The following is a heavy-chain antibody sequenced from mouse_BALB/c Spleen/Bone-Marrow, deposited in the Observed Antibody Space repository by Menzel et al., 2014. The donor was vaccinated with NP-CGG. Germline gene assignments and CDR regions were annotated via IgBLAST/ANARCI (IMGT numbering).Heavy chain of an antibody. CDR2: IDPSDSYT. CDR1: GYTFTSYW. D-gene: IGHD2-13*01. V-gene: IGHV1-69*02. CDR3: ARGLYGDSVY. Sequence: QVQLKQSGADLVKPGASVKLSCKASGYTFTSYWMHWVKQRPGQGPEWIGEIDPSDSYTNYNQKFKGKATLTVDKSSSTAYMQLSSLTSEDSAVYYCARGLYGDSVYWGQGTTLTVSS. J-gene: IGHJ2*01.